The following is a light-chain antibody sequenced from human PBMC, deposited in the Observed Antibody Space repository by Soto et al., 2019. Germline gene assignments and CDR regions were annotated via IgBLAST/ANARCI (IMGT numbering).Light chain of an antibody. Sequence: QSALTQPASVSGSPGQSITISCTGTSSDVGGHNYVSWYQQHPGTAPKLMIYEVTNRPSGVSNRFSGSKSGNTASLTISGXXAEDEADYYCSSYTSSTTLDVVFGGGT. V-gene: IGLV2-14*01. CDR1: SSDVGGHNY. J-gene: IGLJ2*01. CDR2: EVT. CDR3: SSYTSSTTLDVV.